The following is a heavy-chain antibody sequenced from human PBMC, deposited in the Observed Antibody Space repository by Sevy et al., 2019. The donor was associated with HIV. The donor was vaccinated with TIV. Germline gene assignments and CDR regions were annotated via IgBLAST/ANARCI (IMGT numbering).Heavy chain of an antibody. CDR1: GFTFSSYS. CDR3: ARDSEFDIVVVVACVGDAFDI. D-gene: IGHD2-15*01. V-gene: IGHV3-48*02. Sequence: GGSLRLSCAASGFTFSSYSMNWVRQAPGKGLEWVSYISSSSSTIYYADSVKGRFTISRDNAKNSLYLQMNSLRDEDTVVYYCARDSEFDIVVVVACVGDAFDIWGQGTMVTVSS. J-gene: IGHJ3*02. CDR2: ISSSSSTI.